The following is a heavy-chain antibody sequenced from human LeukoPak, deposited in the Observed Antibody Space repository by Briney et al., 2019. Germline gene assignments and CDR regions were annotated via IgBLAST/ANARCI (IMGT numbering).Heavy chain of an antibody. J-gene: IGHJ4*02. D-gene: IGHD4-23*01. CDR1: GGSFSGYY. V-gene: IGHV4-34*01. CDR2: INHSGST. CDR3: ARSSDYGGNNFDY. Sequence: SETLSLTCAVYGGSFSGYYWSWIRQPPGKGLEWIGEINHSGSTNYNPSLKSRVTISVDTSKNQFSLKLSSVTAADTAVYYCARSSDYGGNNFDYWGQGTLVTVSS.